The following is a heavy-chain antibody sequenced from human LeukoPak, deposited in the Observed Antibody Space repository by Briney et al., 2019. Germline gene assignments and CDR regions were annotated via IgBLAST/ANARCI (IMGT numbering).Heavy chain of an antibody. D-gene: IGHD5-18*01. Sequence: PGRSLRLSCAASGFTFSSYAMHWVRQAPGKGLEWVAVISYDGSNKYYADSVKGRFTISRDKSKNMLYVQMNSLRAEDTAVYYCAKADTGYSYGFDFDYWGQGTLVTVSS. J-gene: IGHJ4*02. CDR1: GFTFSSYA. CDR3: AKADTGYSYGFDFDY. CDR2: ISYDGSNK. V-gene: IGHV3-30*04.